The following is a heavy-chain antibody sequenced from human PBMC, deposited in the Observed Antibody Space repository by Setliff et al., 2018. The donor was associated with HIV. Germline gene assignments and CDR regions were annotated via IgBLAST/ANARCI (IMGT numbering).Heavy chain of an antibody. CDR3: ATLKMATIYRDFDY. CDR1: GGSISSSSYY. D-gene: IGHD5-12*01. V-gene: IGHV4-39*01. CDR2: LYYSGTT. J-gene: IGHJ4*02. Sequence: PSETLSLTCTVSGGSISSSSYYWGWIRQPPGKGLEWIGSLYYSGTTYYNPSLKSRLTISVDTSKNQFSLKLSSVTAADTAVYYCATLKMATIYRDFDYWGQGTLVTVSS.